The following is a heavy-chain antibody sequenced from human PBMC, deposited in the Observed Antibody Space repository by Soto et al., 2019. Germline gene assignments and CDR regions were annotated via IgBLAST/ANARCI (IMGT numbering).Heavy chain of an antibody. CDR2: IYHSGST. CDR3: ARGVVPAAPGDAFDL. CDR1: GGSISSGGYS. D-gene: IGHD2-2*01. Sequence: SETLSLTCAVSGGSISSGGYSWSWIRQPPGKGLEWIGYIYHSGSTYYNPSLKSRVTISLDRSKNQFSLKLSSVTAAATAVYYCARGVVPAAPGDAFDLWGQGTMVTVSS. J-gene: IGHJ3*01. V-gene: IGHV4-30-2*01.